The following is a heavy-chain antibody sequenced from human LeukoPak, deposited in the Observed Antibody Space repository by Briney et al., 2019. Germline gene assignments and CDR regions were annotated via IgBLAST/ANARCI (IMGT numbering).Heavy chain of an antibody. CDR2: ISSNGGST. CDR3: ARESDYYYYMDV. J-gene: IGHJ6*03. V-gene: IGHV3-64*01. CDR1: GFTFSSYA. Sequence: GGSLRLSCAASGFTFSSYAMHWVRQAPGKGLEYVSAISSNGGSTYYANSVKGRFTISRDNAKNSLYLQMNSLRAEDTAVYYCARESDYYYYMDVWGKGTTVTVSS.